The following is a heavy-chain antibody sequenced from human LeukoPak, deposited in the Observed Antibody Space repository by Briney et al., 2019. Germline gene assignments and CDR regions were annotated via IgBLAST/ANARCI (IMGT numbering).Heavy chain of an antibody. Sequence: GASVKVSCKASGYTFTGYYMHWVRQAPGQGLEWRGRINPNSGGTNYAQKFQGRVTMTRDTSISTAYMELSRLRSDDTAVYYCARSGIAAAGTPQGIYYYYYMDVWGKGTTVTVSS. CDR3: ARSGIAAAGTPQGIYYYYYMDV. CDR2: INPNSGGT. D-gene: IGHD6-13*01. V-gene: IGHV1-2*06. CDR1: GYTFTGYY. J-gene: IGHJ6*03.